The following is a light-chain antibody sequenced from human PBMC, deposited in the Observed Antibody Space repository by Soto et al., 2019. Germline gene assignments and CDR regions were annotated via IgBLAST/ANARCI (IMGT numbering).Light chain of an antibody. CDR2: EVS. Sequence: QSALTQPASVSGSPGQSITISCTGTNSDVGGYNYVSWYQQHPGKAPKLIIYEVSNRPSGVSNRFSGSKSGNTASLTISGLQAEDEADYFCKSYAGSNTDVFGSGTKVTVL. CDR1: NSDVGGYNY. CDR3: KSYAGSNTDV. J-gene: IGLJ1*01. V-gene: IGLV2-14*01.